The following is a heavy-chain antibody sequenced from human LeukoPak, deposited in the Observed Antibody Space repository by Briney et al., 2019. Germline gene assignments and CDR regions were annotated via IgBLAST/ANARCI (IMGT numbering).Heavy chain of an antibody. CDR2: INPNSGGT. CDR3: TREYSSSSPTFDY. Sequence: GASVKVSCKASGYTFTGYYLQWVRQAPGQGLEWMGWINPNSGGTEYAQRFQGRVTMTRDTPISTAYMELNRLRSDDTAMYYCTREYSSSSPTFDYWGQGTLLTVSS. J-gene: IGHJ4*02. CDR1: GYTFTGYY. D-gene: IGHD6-6*01. V-gene: IGHV1-2*02.